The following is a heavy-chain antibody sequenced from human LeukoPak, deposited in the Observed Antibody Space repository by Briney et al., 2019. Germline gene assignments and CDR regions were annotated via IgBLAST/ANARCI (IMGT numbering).Heavy chain of an antibody. D-gene: IGHD3-10*01. Sequence: QAGGSLRLSCAASGFTFSSYAMSWVRQAPGKGLEWVSVLQSGGTTYYADSVKGRFTISRDISKNTLYLQMNSLRVEDTAVYYCARDLYYGSGGYYFDNWGQGTLVTVSS. CDR1: GFTFSSYA. CDR2: LQSGGTT. V-gene: IGHV3-66*01. J-gene: IGHJ4*02. CDR3: ARDLYYGSGGYYFDN.